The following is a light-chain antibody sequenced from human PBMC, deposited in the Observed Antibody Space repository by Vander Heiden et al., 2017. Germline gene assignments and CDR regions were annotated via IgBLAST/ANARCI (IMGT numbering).Light chain of an antibody. CDR3: QQSYSSPPT. CDR2: AAS. V-gene: IGKV1-39*01. J-gene: IGKJ4*01. CDR1: QSMSSY. Sequence: DIQMTQSPSSLSASVGARVTITCRASQSMSSYLNWYQHKPGKAPKLLIYAASSLQGGVPSRFSGSGSGTDFTLTISSLQPEDFATYYCQQSYSSPPTFGGGTKVEIK.